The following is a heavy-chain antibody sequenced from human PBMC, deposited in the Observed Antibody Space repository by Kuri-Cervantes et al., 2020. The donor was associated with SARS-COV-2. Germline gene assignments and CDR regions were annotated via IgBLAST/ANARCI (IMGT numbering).Heavy chain of an antibody. V-gene: IGHV3-74*01. CDR1: GFTFSGHW. Sequence: LSLTSAASGFTFSGHWIHWVRQAPGKGLVWVSRINPDGSYTNNADSVKGRFTLSRDNAKNMLFLQMNSVRAEDTAVYYCVRDGDHWNFDYWGQGTLVTVSS. CDR3: VRDGDHWNFDY. J-gene: IGHJ4*02. CDR2: INPDGSYT. D-gene: IGHD1-1*01.